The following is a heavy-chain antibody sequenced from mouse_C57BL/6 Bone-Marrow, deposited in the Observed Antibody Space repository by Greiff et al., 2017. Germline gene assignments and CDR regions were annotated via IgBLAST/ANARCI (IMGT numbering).Heavy chain of an antibody. CDR2: IHPNSGST. CDR3: SRCTYYGSTFYAMDY. Sequence: QVQLQQPGAELVKPGASVKLSCKASGYTFTSYWMHWVKQRPGQGLEWIGMIHPNSGSTNYNEKFKSKATLTVDKSSSTAYMQLSSLTSEDSAVYYCSRCTYYGSTFYAMDYWGQGTSVTVSS. V-gene: IGHV1-64*01. D-gene: IGHD1-1*01. CDR1: GYTFTSYW. J-gene: IGHJ4*01.